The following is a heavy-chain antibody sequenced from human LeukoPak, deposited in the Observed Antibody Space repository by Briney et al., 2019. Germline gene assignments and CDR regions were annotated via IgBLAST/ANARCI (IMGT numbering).Heavy chain of an antibody. J-gene: IGHJ6*02. D-gene: IGHD5-24*01. CDR3: ARTAPGWLQIYYYYGMDV. CDR1: GGSISSYY. CDR2: IYYSGST. Sequence: SETLSLTCTVSGGSISSYYWSWIRQPPGKGLEGIGYIYYSGSTNYNPSLKSRVTISVDTSKNQFSLKLSSVTAADTAVYYCARTAPGWLQIYYYYGMDVWGQGTTVTVSS. V-gene: IGHV4-59*12.